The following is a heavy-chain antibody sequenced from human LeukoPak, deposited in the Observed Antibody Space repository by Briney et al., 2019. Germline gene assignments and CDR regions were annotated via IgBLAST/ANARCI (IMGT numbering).Heavy chain of an antibody. Sequence: GGSLRLSCAASGFTFSSYWMHWVRHAPGKGLVWVSRINSDGSSPSYADSVKGRFTISRDNAKNTLYLQMNSLRAEDTAVYYCARVAYSSSWSPNWFDPWGQGTLVTVSS. CDR1: GFTFSSYW. D-gene: IGHD6-13*01. J-gene: IGHJ5*02. CDR3: ARVAYSSSWSPNWFDP. CDR2: INSDGSSP. V-gene: IGHV3-74*01.